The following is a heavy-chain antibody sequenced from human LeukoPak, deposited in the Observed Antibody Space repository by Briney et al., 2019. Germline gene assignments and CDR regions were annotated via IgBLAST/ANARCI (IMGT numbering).Heavy chain of an antibody. CDR1: GYSISSGDY. CDR2: IYHSGRT. D-gene: IGHD3-10*01. CDR3: ARGNYLGY. Sequence: SETLSLTCTVSGYSISSGDYWGWIRQPPGKGLEWIGSIYHSGRTYYNPSLKSRVTISVDTSKNQVSLILTSVTAADTAVYYCARGNYLGYWGQGTLVTVSS. J-gene: IGHJ4*02. V-gene: IGHV4-38-2*02.